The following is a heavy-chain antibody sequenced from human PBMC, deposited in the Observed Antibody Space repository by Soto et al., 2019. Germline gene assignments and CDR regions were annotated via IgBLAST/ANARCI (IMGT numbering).Heavy chain of an antibody. V-gene: IGHV1-18*01. D-gene: IGHD3-10*02. CDR3: ARERGLTASTLFGY. Sequence: QVQLVQSGAEVKKPGASVKVSCKASGYTFNSYGINWVRHAPGQGLGWLGRVSTYNGNTNYAQKVQGRVTMTTDTSTSTVYMERRTLTSDDTAVYFCARERGLTASTLFGYWGQGTLVTVSS. CDR1: GYTFNSYG. CDR2: VSTYNGNT. J-gene: IGHJ4*02.